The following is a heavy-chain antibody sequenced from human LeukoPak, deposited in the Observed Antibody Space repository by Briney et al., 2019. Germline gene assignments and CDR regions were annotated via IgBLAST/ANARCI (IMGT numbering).Heavy chain of an antibody. D-gene: IGHD3-22*01. CDR3: ARGYYDRSGSSNPFDS. J-gene: IGHJ4*02. CDR1: GDSISSSY. Sequence: SETLSLTCTVSGDSISSSYWSWIRQPPEKRLEWVRYVHYTGKTNYNPSLNNRATISVDMSKNQFSLTLTSVTVADTAMYYCARGYYDRSGSSNPFDSWGQGTLVTVSA. CDR2: VHYTGKT. V-gene: IGHV4-59*01.